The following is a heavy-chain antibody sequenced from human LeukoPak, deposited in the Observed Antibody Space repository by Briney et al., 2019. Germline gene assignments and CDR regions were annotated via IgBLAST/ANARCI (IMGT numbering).Heavy chain of an antibody. CDR2: IKQDGSEK. V-gene: IGHV3-7*01. D-gene: IGHD1-26*01. J-gene: IGHJ4*02. Sequence: PGGSLRLSCAASGFTFSSYWMSWVRQAPGKGLEWVANIKQDGSEKYYVDSAKGRFTISRDNAKNSLYLQMNSLRAEDTAVYYCARPKWELAIDYWGQGTLVTVSS. CDR1: GFTFSSYW. CDR3: ARPKWELAIDY.